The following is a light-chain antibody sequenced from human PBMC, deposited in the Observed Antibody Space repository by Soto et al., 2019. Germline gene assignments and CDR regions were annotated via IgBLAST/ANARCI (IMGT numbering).Light chain of an antibody. CDR3: CSYAGSNTLGV. CDR2: EVS. CDR1: SSDVGSYNL. J-gene: IGLJ2*01. Sequence: QSALTQPASVSGSPGQSITISCTGTSSDVGSYNLVSWYQQHPGKAPKLMIYEVSKRPSGVSNRFSGSKSGNTASLTISGLQAEDAADYYCCSYAGSNTLGVFGGGTMLTVL. V-gene: IGLV2-23*02.